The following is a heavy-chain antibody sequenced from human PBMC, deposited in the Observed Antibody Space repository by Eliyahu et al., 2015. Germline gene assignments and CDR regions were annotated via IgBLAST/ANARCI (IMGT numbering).Heavy chain of an antibody. V-gene: IGHV3-74*03. D-gene: IGHD3-10*01. J-gene: IGHJ4*02. CDR3: ARHSYGSGSPLGY. CDR2: IDNDGRVT. Sequence: EVQLVESGXXLLQPGGSLRLSCAASGXTXSSYWMHWVRQLPGKGLVXVARIDNDGRVTTYADSVKGRFTVSRDNAKNTLYLELTNLRTEDTAMYYCARHSYGSGSPLGYWGQGTLVTVSS. CDR1: GXTXSSYW.